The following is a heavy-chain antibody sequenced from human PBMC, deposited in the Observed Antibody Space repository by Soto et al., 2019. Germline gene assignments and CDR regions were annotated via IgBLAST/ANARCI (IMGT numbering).Heavy chain of an antibody. CDR2: ISYDGSNK. J-gene: IGHJ4*02. CDR3: AYSGSYAFVY. V-gene: IGHV3-30*03. Sequence: GGSLRLSCAASGFTFSSYGMHWVRQAPGKGLEWVAVISYDGSNKYYADSVKGRFTISRDNSKNTLYLQMNSLRAEDTAVYYFAYSGSYAFVYWGPRTLVTVSS. D-gene: IGHD1-26*01. CDR1: GFTFSSYG.